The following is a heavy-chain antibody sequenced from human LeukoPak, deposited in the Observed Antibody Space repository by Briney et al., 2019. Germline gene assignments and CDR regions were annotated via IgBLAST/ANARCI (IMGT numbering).Heavy chain of an antibody. CDR2: ISGSGGST. Sequence: GGSLRLSCAAPGFTFSSYAMSWVRQAPGKGLEWVSAISGSGGSTYYADSVKGRFTISRDNSKNTLYLQMNSLRAEDTAVYYCAKGGYCSGGSCLFGAFDIWGQGTMVTVSS. J-gene: IGHJ3*02. CDR1: GFTFSSYA. CDR3: AKGGYCSGGSCLFGAFDI. D-gene: IGHD2-15*01. V-gene: IGHV3-23*01.